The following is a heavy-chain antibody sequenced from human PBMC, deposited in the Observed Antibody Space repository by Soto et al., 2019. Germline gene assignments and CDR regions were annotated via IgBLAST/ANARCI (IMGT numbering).Heavy chain of an antibody. CDR1: GVSFSSST. CDR2: IIPILNIV. D-gene: IGHD3-10*01. J-gene: IGHJ6*02. Sequence: QVQLVQSGDEVRKPGSSVKVSCKASGVSFSSSTISWVRQAPGQGLEWMGRIIPILNIVNYAQKFQGRVTLTADTSTSTAYMEMSGLRFEDTAIYYCARGGSGSYVPYNYGLDVWGQGTTVTVSS. V-gene: IGHV1-69*02. CDR3: ARGGSGSYVPYNYGLDV.